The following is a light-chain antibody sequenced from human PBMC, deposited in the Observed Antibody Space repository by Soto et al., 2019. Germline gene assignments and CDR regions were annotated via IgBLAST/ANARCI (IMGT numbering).Light chain of an antibody. V-gene: IGLV2-14*01. CDR1: SSDVGGYNY. CDR3: SSYTSSSIYV. CDR2: EVS. J-gene: IGLJ1*01. Sequence: QSALTQPASVSGSPGQSITISCTGTSSDVGGYNYVSWYQQHPGKAPKLMIYEVSNRPSGVSNRFSGSKSGNTASLTISGLRAEDEADDYCSSYTSSSIYVCGTGTKLTVI.